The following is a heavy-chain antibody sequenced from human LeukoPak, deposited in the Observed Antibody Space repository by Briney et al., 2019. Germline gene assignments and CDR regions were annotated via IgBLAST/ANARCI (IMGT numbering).Heavy chain of an antibody. J-gene: IGHJ3*02. Sequence: ASVKVSCKASGYTFTSYHINWVRQATGQGLEWMGWMSPNSGNTDYAQKLQGRVTMTRDTSINTAYMELSSLRSEDTAVYYCARDSVLMVYATPNDAFDIWGQGTMVTVSS. CDR2: MSPNSGNT. V-gene: IGHV1-8*01. CDR1: GYTFTSYH. D-gene: IGHD2-8*01. CDR3: ARDSVLMVYATPNDAFDI.